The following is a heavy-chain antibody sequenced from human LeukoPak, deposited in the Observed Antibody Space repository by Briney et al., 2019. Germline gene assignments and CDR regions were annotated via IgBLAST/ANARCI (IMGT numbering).Heavy chain of an antibody. J-gene: IGHJ6*02. V-gene: IGHV3-30-3*01. D-gene: IGHD3-22*01. CDR2: ISYDGTNK. Sequence: PGGSLRLSCAASGFSFSIYAMHWVRQAPGKGLEWVAVISYDGTNKYYADSVKGRFTISRDNAKNSLYLQMNSLRAEDTAVYYCARDRYDSSGYYYSYYYGMDVWGQGTTVTVSS. CDR3: ARDRYDSSGYYYSYYYGMDV. CDR1: GFSFSIYA.